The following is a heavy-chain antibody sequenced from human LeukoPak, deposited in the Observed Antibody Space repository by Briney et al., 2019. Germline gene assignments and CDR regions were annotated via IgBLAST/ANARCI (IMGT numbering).Heavy chain of an antibody. CDR1: GGSVSSGSYY. CDR3: ARDGFRGDY. V-gene: IGHV4-61*01. Sequence: PSETLSLTCTVSGGSVSSGSYYWSWIRQPPGKGLEWIGYIYYSGSTNYNPSLKSRVTIPVDMSKNQFSLQQSSVTAADTAVYYCARDGFRGDYWGQGTLVTVS. D-gene: IGHD3-10*01. CDR2: IYYSGST. J-gene: IGHJ4*02.